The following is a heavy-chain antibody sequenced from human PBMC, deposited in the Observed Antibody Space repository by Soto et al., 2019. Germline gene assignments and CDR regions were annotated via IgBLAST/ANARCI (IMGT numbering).Heavy chain of an antibody. CDR3: ARTTYSSSDY. D-gene: IGHD6-6*01. CDR1: GFTFSSYA. Sequence: PGGSLRLSCAASGFTFSSYAMHWVRQAPGKGLEWVAVISYDGSNKYYADSVKGRFTISRDNSKNTLYLQMNSLRAEDTAVYYCARTTYSSSDYWGQGTLVTVSS. V-gene: IGHV3-30-3*01. CDR2: ISYDGSNK. J-gene: IGHJ4*02.